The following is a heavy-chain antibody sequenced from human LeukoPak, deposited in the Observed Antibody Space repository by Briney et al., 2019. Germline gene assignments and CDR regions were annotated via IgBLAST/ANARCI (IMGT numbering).Heavy chain of an antibody. V-gene: IGHV3-30*18. Sequence: GRSLRLSCAASGFTFSSYGMHWVRRAPGKGLEWVAVISYDGSNKYYADSVKGRFTISRDNSKNTLYLQMNSLRAEDTAVYYCAKTASGSYYRFDPWGQGTLVTVSS. CDR1: GFTFSSYG. CDR3: AKTASGSYYRFDP. CDR2: ISYDGSNK. D-gene: IGHD1-26*01. J-gene: IGHJ5*02.